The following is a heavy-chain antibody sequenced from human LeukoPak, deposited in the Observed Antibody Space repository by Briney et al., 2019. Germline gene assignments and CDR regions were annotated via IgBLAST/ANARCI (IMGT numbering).Heavy chain of an antibody. J-gene: IGHJ3*02. CDR1: GYTFTGYY. V-gene: IGHV1-2*02. CDR3: ATERSADYDILTGSNHDAFDI. D-gene: IGHD3-9*01. Sequence: ASVKVSCKASGYTFTGYYMHWVRQAPGQGLEWMGWINPNSGGTNYAQKFQGRVTMTTDTSTSTAYMELRSLRSDDTAVYYCATERSADYDILTGSNHDAFDIWGQGTMVTVSS. CDR2: INPNSGGT.